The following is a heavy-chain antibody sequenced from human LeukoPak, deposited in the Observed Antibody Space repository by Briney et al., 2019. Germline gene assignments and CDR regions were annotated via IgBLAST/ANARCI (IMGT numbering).Heavy chain of an antibody. CDR1: GFTFSSYA. J-gene: IGHJ4*02. D-gene: IGHD3-22*01. V-gene: IGHV3-64*01. CDR3: AGGGPYYYDSSGSYY. CDR2: ISSNGGST. Sequence: PGGSLRLSCAASGFTFSSYAMHWVRQAPGKGLEYVSAISSNGGSTYYANSVKGRFTISRGNSKNTLYLQMGSLRAEDMAVYYCAGGGPYYYDSSGSYYWGQGTLVTVSS.